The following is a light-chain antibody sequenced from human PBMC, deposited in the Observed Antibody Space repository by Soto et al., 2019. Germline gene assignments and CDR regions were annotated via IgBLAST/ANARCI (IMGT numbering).Light chain of an antibody. CDR1: NIGAAYD. CDR3: QSYDRSLSGSF. CDR2: RNT. V-gene: IGLV1-40*01. Sequence: QSVLAQPPSVSGAPGQRVTISCSNIGAAYDVHWYQQLPGTVPKLLIYRNTYRPSGVPDRFSGSRSATSASLTITGLQAEDEADYYCQSYDRSLSGSFFGTGTKLTVL. J-gene: IGLJ1*01.